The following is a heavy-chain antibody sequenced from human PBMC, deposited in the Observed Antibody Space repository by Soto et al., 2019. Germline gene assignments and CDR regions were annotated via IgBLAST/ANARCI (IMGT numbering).Heavy chain of an antibody. CDR3: ARDPYYYGSGTLYLYFDF. CDR2: ISYDGSNK. J-gene: IGHJ4*02. V-gene: IGHV3-30*04. CDR1: GFTFSSYA. Sequence: GGSLRLSCAASGFTFSSYAMHWVRQAPGKGLEWVAVISYDGSNKYYADSVKGRFTISRDNSKNTLYLQMNSLRAEDSSVYYCARDPYYYGSGTLYLYFDFWGQGTLVTVSS. D-gene: IGHD3-10*01.